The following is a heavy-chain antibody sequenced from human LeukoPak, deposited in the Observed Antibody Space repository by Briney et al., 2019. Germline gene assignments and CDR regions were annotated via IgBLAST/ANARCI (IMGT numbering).Heavy chain of an antibody. J-gene: IGHJ5*02. CDR1: GGSMSSYY. CDR3: ARHEEWELLPGRWFDP. Sequence: SETLSLTCTVSGGSMSSYYWSWIRQPPGKGLEWIGQIYYSGSTKYNPSLKSRATISVDTSKKQFSLKLRSVTAADTAMYYCARHEEWELLPGRWFDPWGQGTLVTVSS. V-gene: IGHV4-59*08. D-gene: IGHD1-26*01. CDR2: IYYSGST.